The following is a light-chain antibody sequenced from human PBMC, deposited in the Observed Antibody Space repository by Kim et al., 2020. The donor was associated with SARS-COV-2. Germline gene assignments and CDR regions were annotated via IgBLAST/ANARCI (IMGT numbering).Light chain of an antibody. J-gene: IGKJ2*01. V-gene: IGKV3-15*01. CDR1: QSVTSN. CDR3: QQYNKWPYT. Sequence: VSPGQRATLSCRAGQSVTSNLAWYQQKPGQAPRLLIYGPSTRATGIPARFSGSGSGTEFTLTISSLQSEDFAFYYCQQYNKWPYTFGQGTKLEI. CDR2: GPS.